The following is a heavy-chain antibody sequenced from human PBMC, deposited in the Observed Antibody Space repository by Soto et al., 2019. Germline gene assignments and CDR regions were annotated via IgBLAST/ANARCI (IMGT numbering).Heavy chain of an antibody. Sequence: GASVKVSCKASGYTFTSYYMHWVRQAPGQGLEWMGIINPSGGSTSYAQKFQGRVTMTRDTSTSTVYMELSSLRSEDTAVYYCARGYYDILTGYSPCYYYYMDVWGKGTTVTVSS. CDR3: ARGYYDILTGYSPCYYYYMDV. CDR2: INPSGGST. V-gene: IGHV1-46*03. CDR1: GYTFTSYY. D-gene: IGHD3-9*01. J-gene: IGHJ6*03.